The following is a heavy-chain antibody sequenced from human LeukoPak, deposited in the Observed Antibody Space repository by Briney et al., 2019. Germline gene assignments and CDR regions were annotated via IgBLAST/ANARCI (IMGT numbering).Heavy chain of an antibody. CDR3: ARDVDGSGSYSFFAY. Sequence: PGGSLRLSCAASGFTFSDYYMSWIRQAPGKGLEWVSYISSSGSTIYYADSVKGRFTISSDNAKNSLYLQMNSLRAEDTAVYYCARDVDGSGSYSFFAYWGQRTLVTVSS. D-gene: IGHD3-10*01. J-gene: IGHJ4*02. CDR2: ISSSGSTI. CDR1: GFTFSDYY. V-gene: IGHV3-11*01.